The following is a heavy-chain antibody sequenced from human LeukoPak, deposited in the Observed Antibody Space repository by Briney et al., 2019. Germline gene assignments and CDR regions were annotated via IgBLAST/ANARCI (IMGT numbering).Heavy chain of an antibody. Sequence: ASVKASCKASGYTFTSYYMHWVRQAPGQGLEWMGIINPSGGSTSYAQKFQGRVTMTRDTSTSTVYMELSSLRSEDTAVYYCERGSVPAAMNYYYYYMDVWGKGTTVTVSS. CDR3: ERGSVPAAMNYYYYYMDV. V-gene: IGHV1-46*01. CDR2: INPSGGST. J-gene: IGHJ6*03. CDR1: GYTFTSYY. D-gene: IGHD2-2*01.